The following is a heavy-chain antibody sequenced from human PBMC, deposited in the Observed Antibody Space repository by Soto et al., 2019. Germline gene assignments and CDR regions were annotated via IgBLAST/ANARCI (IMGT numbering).Heavy chain of an antibody. V-gene: IGHV1-18*01. D-gene: IGHD3-3*01. CDR1: GYTFTSYG. J-gene: IGHJ6*02. CDR3: ARDGGLDYDFWSGYRYYYYYGMDV. CDR2: ISAYNGNT. Sequence: ASVKVSCKASGYTFTSYGISWVRQAPGQGLEWMGWISAYNGNTNYAQKLQGRVTMTTDTSTSTAYMELRSLRSDDTAVYYCARDGGLDYDFWSGYRYYYYYGMDVWGQGTTVTVSS.